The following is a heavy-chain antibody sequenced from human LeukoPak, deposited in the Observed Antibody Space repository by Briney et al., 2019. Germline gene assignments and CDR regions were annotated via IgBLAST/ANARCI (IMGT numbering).Heavy chain of an antibody. CDR1: GFTFSSYA. Sequence: GGSLRLSCEPSGFTFSSYAMHWARQAPGGGLEYVSAISSNGGSTYYANSVKGRFTISRDNSKNTLYLQMGSLRAEDMAVYYCARPITWIQLWDAFDIWGQGTMVTVSS. CDR3: ARPITWIQLWDAFDI. V-gene: IGHV3-64*01. CDR2: ISSNGGST. D-gene: IGHD5-18*01. J-gene: IGHJ3*02.